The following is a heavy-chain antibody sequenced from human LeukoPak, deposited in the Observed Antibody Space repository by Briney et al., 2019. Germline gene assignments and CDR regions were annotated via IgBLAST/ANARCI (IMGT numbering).Heavy chain of an antibody. Sequence: GGSLRLSCAASGFTFSSYGMSWVRQAPGKGLEWVSAISGSGGSTYYADSVKGRFTISRDNSKNTLYLQMNSLRAEDTVVYYCAKDDNEVAVAGPYYWGQGTLVTVSS. CDR2: ISGSGGST. V-gene: IGHV3-23*01. J-gene: IGHJ4*02. D-gene: IGHD6-19*01. CDR1: GFTFSSYG. CDR3: AKDDNEVAVAGPYY.